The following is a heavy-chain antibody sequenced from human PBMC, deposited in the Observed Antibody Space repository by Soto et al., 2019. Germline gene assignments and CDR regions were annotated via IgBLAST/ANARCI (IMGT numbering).Heavy chain of an antibody. CDR3: ARDPGR. J-gene: IGHJ4*02. Sequence: QLQLQESGSGLVKPSQTLSLTCAVSGGSISSGGYSWSWFRKPPGKGLEWIGYIYHGGSTYYNPSLKSRVTISVDRSKNQFSLKLSSVTAADTAVYYCARDPGRWGQGTLVTVSS. CDR2: IYHGGST. CDR1: GGSISSGGYS. V-gene: IGHV4-30-2*01.